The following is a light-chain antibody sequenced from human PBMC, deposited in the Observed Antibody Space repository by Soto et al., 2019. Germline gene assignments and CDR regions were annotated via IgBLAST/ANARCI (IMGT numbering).Light chain of an antibody. V-gene: IGLV2-14*01. CDR2: EVS. CDR3: CSYARSSTYV. CDR1: NNDVGGFDF. Sequence: SALTQPASVSGSPGQSITISCTGTNNDVGGFDFVSWYHQHPGKAPELVIYEVSNRPSGVSNRFSGSKSGNTASLTISGLQAEDEADYYCCSYARSSTYVFGTGTKVTVL. J-gene: IGLJ1*01.